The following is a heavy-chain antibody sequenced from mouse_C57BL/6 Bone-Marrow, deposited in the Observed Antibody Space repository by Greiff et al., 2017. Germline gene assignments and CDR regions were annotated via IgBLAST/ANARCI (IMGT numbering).Heavy chain of an antibody. V-gene: IGHV3-6*01. J-gene: IGHJ4*01. CDR3: ARRSSGDAMDY. CDR2: ISYDGSN. D-gene: IGHD3-2*02. Sequence: DVQLQESGPGLVKPSQSLSLTCSVTGYSITSGYYWNWIRQFPGNKLEWMGYISYDGSNNYNPSLKNRISITRYTSKNQFFLKLNSVTTEDTATYYCARRSSGDAMDYWGQGTSVTVSS. CDR1: GYSITSGYY.